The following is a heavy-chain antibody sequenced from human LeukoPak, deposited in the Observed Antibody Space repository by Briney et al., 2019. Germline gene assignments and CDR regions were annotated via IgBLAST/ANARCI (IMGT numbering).Heavy chain of an antibody. CDR1: GYTFTGYY. V-gene: IGHV1-2*02. Sequence: TSVKVSCMASGYTFTGYYMHWVRQAPGQGLEWMGWINPNSGGTNYAQKFQGRVTMTRDTSISTAYMELSRLRSDDTAVYYCARESAWVNIVVGYMDVWGKGTTVTVSS. D-gene: IGHD2-2*01. CDR3: ARESAWVNIVVGYMDV. CDR2: INPNSGGT. J-gene: IGHJ6*03.